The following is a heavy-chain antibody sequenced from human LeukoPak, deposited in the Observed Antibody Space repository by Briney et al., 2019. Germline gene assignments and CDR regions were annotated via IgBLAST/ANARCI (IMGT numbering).Heavy chain of an antibody. CDR3: ARGAGFAEPLPEY. Sequence: ASVKVSCKASGYTFTSYAIQWVRQAPGQRLEWMGWINAGHGNTKYSQKFQGRVTITRDTSASTAYMELSSLRSEDSAVYYCARGAGFAEPLPEYWGQGTLLTVPS. J-gene: IGHJ4*02. CDR2: INAGHGNT. V-gene: IGHV1-3*01. D-gene: IGHD1-14*01. CDR1: GYTFTSYA.